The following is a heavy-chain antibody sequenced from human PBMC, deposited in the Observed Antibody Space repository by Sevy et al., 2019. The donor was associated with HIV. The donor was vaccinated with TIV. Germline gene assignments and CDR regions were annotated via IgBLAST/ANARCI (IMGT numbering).Heavy chain of an antibody. J-gene: IGHJ6*02. Sequence: SETLSLTCTVSGGSTSSYYWSWIRQPPGKGLEWIGYIYYSGSTNYNPSLKSRVTISVDTSKNQFSLKLSSVTAADTAVYYCARGEIPSPYYYGMDVWGQGTTVTVSS. CDR2: IYYSGST. CDR1: GGSTSSYY. CDR3: ARGEIPSPYYYGMDV. V-gene: IGHV4-59*01. D-gene: IGHD2-2*02.